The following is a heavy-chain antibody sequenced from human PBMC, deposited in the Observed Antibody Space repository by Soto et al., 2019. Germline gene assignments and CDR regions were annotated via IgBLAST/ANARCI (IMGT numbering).Heavy chain of an antibody. V-gene: IGHV4-30-2*01. D-gene: IGHD3-22*01. CDR1: GGSISSGGYS. J-gene: IGHJ4*02. CDR2: IYHSGST. CDR3: AREVVTKDYYFDY. Sequence: SETLSLTCAVSGGSISSGGYSWSWIRQPPGKGLEWIGYIYHSGSTYYNPSLKSRVTISVDRSKNQFSLKLSSVTAADTAVYYCAREVVTKDYYFDYWGQGTLVTVSS.